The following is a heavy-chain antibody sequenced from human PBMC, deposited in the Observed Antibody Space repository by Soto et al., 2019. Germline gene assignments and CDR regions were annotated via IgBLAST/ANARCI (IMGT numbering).Heavy chain of an antibody. Sequence: SETLSLTCTVSGGSISSYYWSWIRQPPGKGLEWIGYIYYSGSTNYNPSLKSRVTISVDTSKNQFSLKLSSVTAADTAVYYCARMYSGYDVPHFDYWGQGTLVTVSS. CDR3: ARMYSGYDVPHFDY. D-gene: IGHD5-12*01. CDR1: GGSISSYY. J-gene: IGHJ4*02. V-gene: IGHV4-59*08. CDR2: IYYSGST.